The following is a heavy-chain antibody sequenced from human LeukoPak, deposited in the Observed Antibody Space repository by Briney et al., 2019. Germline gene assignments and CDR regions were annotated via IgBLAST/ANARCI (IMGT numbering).Heavy chain of an antibody. CDR3: ARDRLRMYGMDV. CDR2: INSDGSST. Sequence: GGSLRLSCAASGFTFSTYWMHWVRQAPGMGLVWVSRINSDGSSTTYADSVKGRFTISRDNAKNTLYLQMNSLRAEDTAVYYCARDRLRMYGMDVWGQGTTVTVSS. CDR1: GFTFSTYW. V-gene: IGHV3-74*01. D-gene: IGHD2-8*01. J-gene: IGHJ6*02.